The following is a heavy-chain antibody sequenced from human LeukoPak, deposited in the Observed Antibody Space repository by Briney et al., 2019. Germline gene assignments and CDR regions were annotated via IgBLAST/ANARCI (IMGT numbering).Heavy chain of an antibody. Sequence: VAVISYDGSNKYYAYSVKGRFTISRDNSKNTLYLQMNSLRAEDTAVYYCAKWLPLLYYFDYWGQGTLVTVSS. V-gene: IGHV3-30-3*02. CDR2: ISYDGSNK. D-gene: IGHD6-19*01. CDR3: AKWLPLLYYFDY. J-gene: IGHJ4*02.